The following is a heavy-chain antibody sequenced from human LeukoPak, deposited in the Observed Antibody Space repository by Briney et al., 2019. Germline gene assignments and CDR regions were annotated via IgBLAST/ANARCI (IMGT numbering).Heavy chain of an antibody. V-gene: IGHV3-11*04. Sequence: GGSLRLSCAASGFTFSDYYMSWIRQAPGKGLEWVSYISSSGSTIYYADSVKGRLSISRDSSKNTLYLQVNSLRTEDAAVYYCAKDRGTSTSSYYMDVWGKGTTVTVSS. CDR3: AKDRGTSTSSYYMDV. D-gene: IGHD2-2*01. CDR1: GFTFSDYY. CDR2: ISSSGSTI. J-gene: IGHJ6*03.